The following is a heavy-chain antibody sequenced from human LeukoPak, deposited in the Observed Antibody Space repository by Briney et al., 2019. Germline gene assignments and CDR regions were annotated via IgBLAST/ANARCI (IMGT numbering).Heavy chain of an antibody. J-gene: IGHJ5*02. D-gene: IGHD3-9*01. CDR3: ARDGYFDWLLTNWFDP. V-gene: IGHV1-69*04. CDR2: IIPILGIA. CDR1: GGTFSSYA. Sequence: SVKVSCKASGGTFSSYAISWVRQAPGQGLEWMGRIIPILGIANYAQKFQGRVTITADKSTSTAYMELSSLRSEDTAVYYCARDGYFDWLLTNWFDPWGQGTLVTVSS.